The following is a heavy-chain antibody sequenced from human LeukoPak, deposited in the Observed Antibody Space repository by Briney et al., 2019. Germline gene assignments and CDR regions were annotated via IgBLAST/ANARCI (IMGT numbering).Heavy chain of an antibody. D-gene: IGHD5-24*01. CDR3: AKSATSQLWYFDL. J-gene: IGHJ2*01. CDR2: VYYSGST. V-gene: IGHV4-59*01. Sequence: PSETLSLTCTVSGGSISSYYWTWIRQPPGKGLEWIGYVYYSGSTNYNPSLKSRATISVDTSKNQFSLKLSSVAAADTAVYYCAKSATSQLWYFDLWGRGTLVTVSS. CDR1: GGSISSYY.